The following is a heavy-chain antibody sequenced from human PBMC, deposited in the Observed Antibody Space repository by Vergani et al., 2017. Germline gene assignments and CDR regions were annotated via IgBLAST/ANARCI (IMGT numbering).Heavy chain of an antibody. Sequence: QLQLQESDSRLVNPSQTLSLTCTVSGGSITSSSYYWGWIRQPPGKGLEWIGNIYHSGGAYYNPSLKGRVTISVDTSKNQFSLEVTSVTAADTAIYFCARTESFILRYFHWALWGQGTLVTVSS. J-gene: IGHJ4*02. CDR1: GGSITSSSYY. CDR2: IYHSGGA. CDR3: ARTESFILRYFHWAL. D-gene: IGHD3-9*01. V-gene: IGHV4-39*01.